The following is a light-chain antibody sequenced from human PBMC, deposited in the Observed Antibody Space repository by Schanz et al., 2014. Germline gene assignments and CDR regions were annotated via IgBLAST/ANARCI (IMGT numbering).Light chain of an antibody. CDR3: QQYYRYPYT. Sequence: DIQMTQSPSTLSASVGDRVTLTCRASQSISVWLAWIQLKPGKAPKSLIHKASSLESGVPSRFSGSGSATEFTLTINSLQPDDFATYYCQQYYRYPYTFGRGSRLDIK. J-gene: IGKJ2*01. CDR2: KAS. V-gene: IGKV1-5*03. CDR1: QSISVW.